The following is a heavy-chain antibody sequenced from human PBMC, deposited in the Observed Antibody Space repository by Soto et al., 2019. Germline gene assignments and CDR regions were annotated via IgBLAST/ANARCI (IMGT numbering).Heavy chain of an antibody. V-gene: IGHV1-69*13. CDR3: ARGGSRPYGVDV. D-gene: IGHD2-15*01. CDR1: GGTFSSHA. CDR2: IIPIFGTA. J-gene: IGHJ6*02. Sequence: SVKVSCKASGGTFSSHAISWVRQAPGQGLEWMGGIIPIFGTANYAQKFQGRVTITSDEATSTAYMELSSLRSEDTAVYYCARGGSRPYGVDVWGQGTTVTVSS.